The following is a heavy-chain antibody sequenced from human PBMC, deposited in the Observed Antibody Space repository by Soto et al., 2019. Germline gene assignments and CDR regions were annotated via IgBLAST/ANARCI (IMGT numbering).Heavy chain of an antibody. Sequence: SETLSLTCFVSGYSITAGGYYWSWILHNPGKGLEWIGSFYSSVSIIYKPSLRSRVSISGDTSSNQFSMSLTSVTAADTARYYCARMYSSGSGWFHPWGQGTLVTVSS. J-gene: IGHJ5*02. CDR1: GYSITAGGYY. D-gene: IGHD6-19*01. CDR3: ARMYSSGSGWFHP. V-gene: IGHV4-31*03. CDR2: FYSSVSI.